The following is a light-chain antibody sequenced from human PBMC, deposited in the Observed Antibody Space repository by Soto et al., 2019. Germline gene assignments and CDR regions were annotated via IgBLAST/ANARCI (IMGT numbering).Light chain of an antibody. J-gene: IGKJ5*01. V-gene: IGKV1-39*01. CDR1: QSISSY. Sequence: DIPMTQSPSSLSASVGDRVTITCRASQSISSYLNWYQQKPGKAPKLLIYAASSLQSGVPSRFSGSESGTDFTLTISSLQPEDFATYYCQQSYSTPITFGQGTRLEIK. CDR3: QQSYSTPIT. CDR2: AAS.